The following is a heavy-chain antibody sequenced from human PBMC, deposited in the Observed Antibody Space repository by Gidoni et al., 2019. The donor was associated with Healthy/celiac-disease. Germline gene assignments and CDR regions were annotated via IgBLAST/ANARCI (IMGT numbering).Heavy chain of an antibody. V-gene: IGHV4-31*03. Sequence: QVQLQESGPGLVKPSQTLSLTCTVSGGPISSGGYYWSWIRQHPGKGLGWIGYIYYSGSTYYNPSLKSRVTISVDTSKNQFSLKLSSVTAADTAVYYCARAWVTEPWFDPWGQGTLVTVSS. J-gene: IGHJ5*02. D-gene: IGHD1-1*01. CDR2: IYYSGST. CDR3: ARAWVTEPWFDP. CDR1: GGPISSGGYY.